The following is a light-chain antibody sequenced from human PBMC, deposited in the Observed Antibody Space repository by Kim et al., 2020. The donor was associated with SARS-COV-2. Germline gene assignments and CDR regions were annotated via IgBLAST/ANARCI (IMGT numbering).Light chain of an antibody. J-gene: IGLJ3*02. CDR3: NSRDSSCNHHWV. CDR2: GKN. CDR1: SLRSYY. V-gene: IGLV3-19*01. Sequence: SSELTQDPAVSVALGQTVRITCQGDSLRSYYASWYQQKPGQAPVLVIYGKNNRPSGIPDRFSGSSSGNTASLTITGAQAEDEADYYCNSRDSSCNHHWVFGGGTKLTVL.